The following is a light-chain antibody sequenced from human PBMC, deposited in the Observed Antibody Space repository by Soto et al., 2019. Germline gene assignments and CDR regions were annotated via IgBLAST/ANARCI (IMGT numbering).Light chain of an antibody. J-gene: IGLJ6*01. CDR2: EAT. CDR3: CSFVGTDSSFV. CDR1: SSDVGSYNF. V-gene: IGLV2-23*01. Sequence: QSVLTQPASVSGSPGQSITISCTGSSSDVGSYNFVSWYRQHPGKVPQLLIYEATKRPAGVSHRFSGSKSDNTASLTISELQSEDEADYYCCSFVGTDSSFVFGSGTKLTVL.